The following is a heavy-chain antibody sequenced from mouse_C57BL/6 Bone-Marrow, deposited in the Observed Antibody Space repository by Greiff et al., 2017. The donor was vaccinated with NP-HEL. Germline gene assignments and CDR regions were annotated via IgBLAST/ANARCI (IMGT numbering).Heavy chain of an antibody. J-gene: IGHJ3*01. CDR3: ARGWDAWFAY. CDR1: GYTFTDYY. CDR2: IYPGSGNT. Sequence: QVQLKESGAELVRPGASVKLSCKASGYTFTDYYINWVKQRPGQGLEWIARIYPGSGNTYYNEKFKGKATLTAEKSSSTAYMQLSSLTSEDSAVYFCARGWDAWFAYWGQGTLVTVSA. V-gene: IGHV1-76*01. D-gene: IGHD4-1*01.